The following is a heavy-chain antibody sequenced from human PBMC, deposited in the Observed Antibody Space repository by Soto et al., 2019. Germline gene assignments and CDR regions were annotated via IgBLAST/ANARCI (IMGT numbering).Heavy chain of an antibody. D-gene: IGHD4-17*01. CDR3: AKRTVGWYFDL. V-gene: IGHV3-23*01. CDR1: GFTFSSYA. Sequence: RGALRLSCGASGFTFSSYALRWGRQAPGKGLEWVSAISGSGGSTYYADSVKGRFTISRDNSKNTLYLQMNSLRAEDTAVYYCAKRTVGWYFDLWGRGTLVTVSS. CDR2: ISGSGGST. J-gene: IGHJ2*01.